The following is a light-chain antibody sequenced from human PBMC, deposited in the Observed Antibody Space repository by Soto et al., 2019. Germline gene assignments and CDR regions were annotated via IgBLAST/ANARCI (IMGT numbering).Light chain of an antibody. V-gene: IGLV2-14*03. Sequence: QSALTQPASVSASPGQSITISCTGTSSDIGYYNSVSWYQQHPGKAPQLMIYDASYRPSGISSRFSGSKSGNTASLSISGVQAEDEADYYCSAYTTTKIRVFGGGTKLTVL. J-gene: IGLJ2*01. CDR3: SAYTTTKIRV. CDR1: SSDIGYYNS. CDR2: DAS.